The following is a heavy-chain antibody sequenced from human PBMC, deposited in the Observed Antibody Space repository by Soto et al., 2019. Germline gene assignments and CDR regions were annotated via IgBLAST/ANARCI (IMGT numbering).Heavy chain of an antibody. Sequence: QVQLVQSGAEVKKPGASVKVSCKVSGYTLTELSMHWVRQAPGKGLEWMGGFDPEDGETIYAQQFQGRVTLTEDTSTSTSNMELSSLRSEDTAVYSSATGPFAECPGHCYWLLFPLLLFDYWGQGTLFNVSS. J-gene: IGHJ4*02. CDR2: FDPEDGET. CDR3: ATGPFAECPGHCYWLLFPLLLFDY. D-gene: IGHD3-9*01. CDR1: GYTLTELS. V-gene: IGHV1-24*01.